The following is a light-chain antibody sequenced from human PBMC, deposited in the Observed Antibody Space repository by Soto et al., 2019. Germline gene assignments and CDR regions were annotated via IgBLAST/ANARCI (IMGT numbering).Light chain of an antibody. Sequence: QSVLTQPPSVSAAPGQKVTISCSGSSSNIGDNFVAWYQQLPGTAPKLLIYDNNKRPSGIPDRFSGSKSGASATLGITRLQTGAEGDYYCGTWDSNLRAGVFGGGTQMTVL. CDR1: SSNIGDNF. CDR3: GTWDSNLRAGV. CDR2: DNN. V-gene: IGLV1-51*01. J-gene: IGLJ7*01.